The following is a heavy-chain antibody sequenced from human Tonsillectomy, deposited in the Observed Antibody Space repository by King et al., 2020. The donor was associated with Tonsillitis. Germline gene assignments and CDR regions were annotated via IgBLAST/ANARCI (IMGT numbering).Heavy chain of an antibody. J-gene: IGHJ4*02. D-gene: IGHD3-16*01. CDR1: GFTFNDYA. CDR3: AKGSFAGQEPIDS. CDR2: ITWNSAVL. V-gene: IGHV3-9*01. Sequence: VQLVESGGGLVQPGRSLRLSCTASGFTFNDYAMNWVRQALGKGLEWVSGITWNSAVLGYADSVKGRFTISRDNAQNSLFLQMNSLRAEDTALYYCAKGSFAGQEPIDSWGQGTLVTVSS.